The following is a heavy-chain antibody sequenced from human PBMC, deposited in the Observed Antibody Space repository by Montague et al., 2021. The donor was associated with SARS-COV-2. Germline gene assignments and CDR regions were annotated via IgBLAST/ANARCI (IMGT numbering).Heavy chain of an antibody. D-gene: IGHD5-12*01. J-gene: IGHJ3*02. CDR1: GGSIGSSNYY. CDR3: ARRGRKLLPVATTIGGFNI. V-gene: IGHV4-39*02. CDR2: IYDSGXT. Sequence: SETLSLTCTVSGGSIGSSNYYWDWIRQPPGKGPEWIGSIYDSGXTXYXXXXKXRVTISVDTSKNHFSLKLSSVTAADTAVYYCARRGRKLLPVATTIGGFNIWGQGTMVTISS.